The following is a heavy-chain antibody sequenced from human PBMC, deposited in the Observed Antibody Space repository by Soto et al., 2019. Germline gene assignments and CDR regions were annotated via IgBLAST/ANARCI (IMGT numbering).Heavy chain of an antibody. V-gene: IGHV3-23*01. CDR3: AKDHVVRGVTGTGAFDI. CDR1: GFTFSSYA. J-gene: IGHJ3*02. Sequence: GGSLRLSCAASGFTFSSYAMSWVRQAPGKGLEWVSAISGSGGSTYYADSVKGRFTISRDNSKNTLYLQMNSLRAEDTAVYYCAKDHVVRGVTGTGAFDIWGQGTMVTVSS. D-gene: IGHD3-10*01. CDR2: ISGSGGST.